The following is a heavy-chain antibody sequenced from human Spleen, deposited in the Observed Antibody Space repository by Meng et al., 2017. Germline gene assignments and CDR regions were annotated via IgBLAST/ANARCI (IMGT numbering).Heavy chain of an antibody. J-gene: IGHJ6*02. CDR2: ISSSGSTI. Sequence: GGSLRLSCAASGFTFSDYYMSWIRQAPGKGLEWVSYISSSGSTIYYADSVKGRFTISRDNAKNSLYLQMNSLRAEDTALYYCAKVTGPFYGSGSYYDMDVWGQGTTVTVSS. CDR1: GFTFSDYY. D-gene: IGHD3-10*01. CDR3: AKVTGPFYGSGSYYDMDV. V-gene: IGHV3-11*01.